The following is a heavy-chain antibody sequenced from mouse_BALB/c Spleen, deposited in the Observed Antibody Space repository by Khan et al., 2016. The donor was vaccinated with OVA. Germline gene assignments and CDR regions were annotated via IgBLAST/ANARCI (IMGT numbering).Heavy chain of an antibody. V-gene: IGHV2-9*02. CDR2: IWAGGST. Sequence: VKLEVSGPGLVAPSQSLSITCTVSGFSLTGYGVHWVRQPPGKGLEWLGVIWAGGSTNYNSALMSRLSISRDKSKSQVFLKMNSLQTGDTATYYCARGDGYYEDAMDYWGQGTSVTVSS. CDR3: ARGDGYYEDAMDY. J-gene: IGHJ4*01. D-gene: IGHD2-3*01. CDR1: GFSLTGYG.